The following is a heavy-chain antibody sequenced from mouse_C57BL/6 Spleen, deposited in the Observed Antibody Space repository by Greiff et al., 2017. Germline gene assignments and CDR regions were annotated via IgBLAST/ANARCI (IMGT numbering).Heavy chain of an antibody. Sequence: VQLQQPGPELVKPGASVKMSCKASGYSFTSYWLTWVKPRPGQGLEWIGDIYPGSGSTNYTEKFKSKATLTVDTPSSTSFMQLTTLTSEGSAIYDCAADNGSQQYDIDYWGQGTTVTVSS. D-gene: IGHD2-14*01. CDR3: AADNGSQQYDIDY. CDR2: IYPGSGST. CDR1: GYSFTSYW. V-gene: IGHV1-55*01. J-gene: IGHJ2*01.